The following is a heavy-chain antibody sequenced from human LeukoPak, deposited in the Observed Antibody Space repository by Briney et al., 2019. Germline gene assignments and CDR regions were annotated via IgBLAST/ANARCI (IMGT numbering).Heavy chain of an antibody. J-gene: IGHJ4*02. V-gene: IGHV1-18*01. D-gene: IGHD2-2*01. CDR1: GYAFTNYA. Sequence: ASLNVSCKASGYAFTNYAISWVRQAPGQTLKWIGRISVYNGNTNYAQKLQGRVTMTADTSTTTAYMELRSLRSDDTAVYYCARGYCSSATCRHFDYWGQGALVTVSS. CDR3: ARGYCSSATCRHFDY. CDR2: ISVYNGNT.